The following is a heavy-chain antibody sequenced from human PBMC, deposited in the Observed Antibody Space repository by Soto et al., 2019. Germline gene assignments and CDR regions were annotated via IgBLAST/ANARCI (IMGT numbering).Heavy chain of an antibody. CDR2: IYSSGSA. CDR1: GGSISGYY. CDR3: ARGALNWFDP. Sequence: PSETLSLTCTVSGGSISGYYWSWIRQPPGKGLEWIGYIYSSGSANYNPSLRSRVTISVDTSKNQFSLKLCSMTAADTAVYYCARGALNWFDPWGQGTLVTVSS. D-gene: IGHD1-26*01. J-gene: IGHJ5*02. V-gene: IGHV4-59*01.